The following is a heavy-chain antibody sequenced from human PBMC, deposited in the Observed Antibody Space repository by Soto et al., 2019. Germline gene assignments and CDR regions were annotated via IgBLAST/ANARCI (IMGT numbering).Heavy chain of an antibody. CDR3: AKDRERGTMVRGGSGWFDP. J-gene: IGHJ5*02. V-gene: IGHV3-23*01. CDR2: ISGSGGST. D-gene: IGHD3-10*01. CDR1: GFTFSSYA. Sequence: EVQLLESGGGLVQPGGSLRLTCAASGFTFSSYAMSWVRQAPGKGLEWVSAISGSGGSTYYADAVKGRFTISRDNSKNTLYLQMNSLRAEDTAVYYCAKDRERGTMVRGGSGWFDPWGQGTLVTVSS.